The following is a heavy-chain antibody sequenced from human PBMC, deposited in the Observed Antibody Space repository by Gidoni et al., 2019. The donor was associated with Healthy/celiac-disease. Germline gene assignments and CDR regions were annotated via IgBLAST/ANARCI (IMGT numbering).Heavy chain of an antibody. Sequence: QVQLQESGPGLVKPSETLSLTCTVSGGSISSYYWSWIRQPPGKGLEWIGYIYYSGSTNYNPSLKSRVTISVDTSKNQFSLKLSSVTAADTAVYYCARGGVGASDYWGQGTLVTVSS. D-gene: IGHD1-26*01. CDR1: GGSISSYY. J-gene: IGHJ4*02. CDR3: ARGGVGASDY. CDR2: IYYSGST. V-gene: IGHV4-59*01.